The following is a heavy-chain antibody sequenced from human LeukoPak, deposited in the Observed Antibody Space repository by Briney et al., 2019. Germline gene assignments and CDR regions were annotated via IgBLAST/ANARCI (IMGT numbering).Heavy chain of an antibody. CDR1: GFTFSSYG. V-gene: IGHV3-30*02. CDR2: IRYDGSNK. D-gene: IGHD3-22*01. CDR3: ARDYIGGGLMIVTLGPGY. Sequence: GGSLRLSCAASGFTFSSYGMHWVRQAPGKGLEWVAFIRYDGSNKYYADSVKGRFTISRDNSKNTLYLQMNSLRAEDTAVYYCARDYIGGGLMIVTLGPGYWGQGTLVTVSS. J-gene: IGHJ4*02.